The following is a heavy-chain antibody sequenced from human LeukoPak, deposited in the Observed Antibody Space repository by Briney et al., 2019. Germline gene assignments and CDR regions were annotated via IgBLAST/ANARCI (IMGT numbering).Heavy chain of an antibody. CDR1: GGTFSSYA. D-gene: IGHD3-22*01. J-gene: IGHJ4*02. CDR3: ARGRGYTMKGGFDY. V-gene: IGHV1-69*05. CDR2: IIPIFGTA. Sequence: SSVKVSCKASGGTFSSYAISWVRQAPGQGLEWMGGIIPIFGTANYAQKFQGRVTITTDESTSTAYMELSSLRSEDTAVYYCARGRGYTMKGGFDYWGQGTLVTVSS.